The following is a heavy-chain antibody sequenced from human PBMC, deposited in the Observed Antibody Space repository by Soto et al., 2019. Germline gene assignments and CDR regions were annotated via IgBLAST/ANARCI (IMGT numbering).Heavy chain of an antibody. D-gene: IGHD3-16*02. CDR3: ARGRALYDYVRGSYRYGLDY. J-gene: IGHJ4*02. CDR1: GYTFTSYG. V-gene: IGHV1-18*01. CDR2: ISAYNGNT. Sequence: GASVKVSCKASGYTFTSYGISWVRQAPGQGLEWMGWISAYNGNTNYAQKLQGRVTMTTDTSTSTACMELRSLRSDDTAVYYCARGRALYDYVRGSYRYGLDYWGQGTLVTVSS.